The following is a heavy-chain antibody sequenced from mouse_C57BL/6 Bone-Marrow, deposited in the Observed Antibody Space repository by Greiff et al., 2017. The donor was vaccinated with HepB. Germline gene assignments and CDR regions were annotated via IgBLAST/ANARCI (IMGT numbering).Heavy chain of an antibody. V-gene: IGHV6-3*01. CDR3: TTDYFDY. Sequence: EVQVVESGGGLVQPGGSMKLSCVASGFTFSNYWMNWVRQSPEKGLEWVAHIRLKSAKYATHYAESVKGRFTISRDDSKSSVYLQMNNLRAEDTGIYYCTTDYFDYWGQGTTLTVSA. J-gene: IGHJ2*01. CDR2: IRLKSAKYAT. CDR1: GFTFSNYW.